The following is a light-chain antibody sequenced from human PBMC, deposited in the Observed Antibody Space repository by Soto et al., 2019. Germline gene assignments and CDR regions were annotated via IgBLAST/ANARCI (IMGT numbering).Light chain of an antibody. CDR3: SSYTSSSTLCV. V-gene: IGLV2-14*01. CDR1: SSDVGGYNY. J-gene: IGLJ1*01. CDR2: EVS. Sequence: QSALTQPASVSGSPGQSITISCTGTSSDVGGYNYVSWYQQHPGKAPKLMIYEVSNRPSGVSNRFSGSKSGNTASLTISGLQAEDEADYYCSSYTSSSTLCVFGTGTKLTAL.